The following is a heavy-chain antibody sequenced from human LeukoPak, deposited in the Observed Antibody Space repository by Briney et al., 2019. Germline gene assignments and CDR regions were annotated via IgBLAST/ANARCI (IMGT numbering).Heavy chain of an antibody. CDR1: GGSISSSSYY. V-gene: IGHV4-39*07. CDR2: MYYSGST. J-gene: IGHJ3*02. CDR3: ARDCGGDSYLGAFDI. Sequence: PSETLSLTCTVSGGSISSSSYYWGWIRQPPGKGLEWIGSMYYSGSTYYNPSLKSRLTISVDTSKNQFSLKLNSVTAADTAVYFCARDCGGDSYLGAFDIWGQGTVVTVSS. D-gene: IGHD2-21*02.